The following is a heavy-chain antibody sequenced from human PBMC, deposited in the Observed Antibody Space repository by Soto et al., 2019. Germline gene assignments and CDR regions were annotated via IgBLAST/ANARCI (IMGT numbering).Heavy chain of an antibody. Sequence: QVQLQESGPGLVKPSETLSLTCAVSGGSIIDYYWSSIRQPPGEALEWIGYIYYSGTTNYNPPLKSRVTISVNPSKNQFSLTLSSVTAADTAIYFCARLTPIKLSGLSYSYHYIGVWGKGTTVTVSS. D-gene: IGHD2-15*01. CDR2: IYYSGTT. CDR1: GGSIIDYY. CDR3: ARLTPIKLSGLSYSYHYIGV. J-gene: IGHJ6*03. V-gene: IGHV4-59*08.